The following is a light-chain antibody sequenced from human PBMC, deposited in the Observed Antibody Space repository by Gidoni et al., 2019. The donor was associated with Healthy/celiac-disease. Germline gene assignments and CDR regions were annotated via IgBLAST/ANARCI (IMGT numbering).Light chain of an antibody. V-gene: IGLV3-25*03. CDR3: QSADSSDYVV. CDR2: KDS. CDR1: ALPKQY. J-gene: IGLJ2*01. Sequence: SYELTPPPSVAVSPGQTARITCSGDALPKQYAYWYQQKPGQAPVLGIYKDSERPSGIPERFSGSSSGTTVTLTISGVQAEDEADYYCQSADSSDYVVFGGGTKLTVL.